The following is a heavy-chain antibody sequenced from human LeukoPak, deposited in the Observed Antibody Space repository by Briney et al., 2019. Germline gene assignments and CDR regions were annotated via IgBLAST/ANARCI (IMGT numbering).Heavy chain of an antibody. D-gene: IGHD3-16*02. CDR3: PRDYQGLHY. Sequence: QPGGSPRLSCAVSGLTLSSYRMHWVRHAPGKGLVWVSAIETDGKSATYADSVKGRFTISRDNAKNTLYLQMNSLRAEDTAVYFCPRDYQGLHYWGQGTLVTVSS. CDR2: IETDGKSA. V-gene: IGHV3-74*01. J-gene: IGHJ4*02. CDR1: GLTLSSYR.